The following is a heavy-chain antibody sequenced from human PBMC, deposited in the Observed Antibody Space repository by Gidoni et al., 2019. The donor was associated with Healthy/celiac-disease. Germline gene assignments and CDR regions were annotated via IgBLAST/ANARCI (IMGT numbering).Heavy chain of an antibody. D-gene: IGHD2-2*01. V-gene: IGHV4-34*01. CDR1: GGSFSGYY. CDR3: ARDVSIVVVPAAYYYYGMDV. CDR2: INHRGST. J-gene: IGHJ6*02. Sequence: QVQLQQWGAGLLKPSETLSLTCAVYGGSFSGYYCSWIRQHPGKGLEWIGEINHRGSTNYNPSLKSRVTISVDTSKNQFSLKLSSVTAADTAVYYCARDVSIVVVPAAYYYYGMDVWGQGTTVTVSS.